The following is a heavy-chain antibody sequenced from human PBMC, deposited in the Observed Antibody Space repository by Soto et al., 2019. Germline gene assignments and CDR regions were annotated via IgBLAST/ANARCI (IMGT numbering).Heavy chain of an antibody. D-gene: IGHD3-9*01. V-gene: IGHV1-2*04. CDR1: GYTLTGYF. J-gene: IGHJ3*01. CDR3: ATSMIFSMPSSFDF. Sequence: ASVKVSCKASGYTLTGYFIHWVRRAPGQGLEWMGWINPNSGATNYAQKFQDWVTMTGDTSISTAYMELSRLKSDDTAVYYCATSMIFSMPSSFDFWGQGTMVTVSS. CDR2: INPNSGAT.